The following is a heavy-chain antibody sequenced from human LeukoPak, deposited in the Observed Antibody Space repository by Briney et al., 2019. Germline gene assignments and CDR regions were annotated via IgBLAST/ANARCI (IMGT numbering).Heavy chain of an antibody. Sequence: PSETLSLTCAVYGGSFSGYYWSWIRQPPGKRLEWIGEINHSGSTNYNPSLKSRVTISVDTSKNQFSLKLSSVTAADTAVYYCAREKEDTMVRGVIYYMDVWGKGTTVTVSS. CDR3: AREKEDTMVRGVIYYMDV. CDR1: GGSFSGYY. D-gene: IGHD3-10*01. CDR2: INHSGST. V-gene: IGHV4-34*01. J-gene: IGHJ6*03.